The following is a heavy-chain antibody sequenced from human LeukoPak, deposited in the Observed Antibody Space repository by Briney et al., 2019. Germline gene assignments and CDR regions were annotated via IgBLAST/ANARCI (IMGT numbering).Heavy chain of an antibody. CDR1: SGSIGTYY. J-gene: IGHJ2*01. CDR3: ASHDSPNWYFDL. CDR2: IYTSGST. V-gene: IGHV4-4*07. Sequence: PSETLSLTCTVSSGSIGTYYWAWIRQTPGKGLEWIGRIYTSGSTNYNPSLKSRVTMSVDTSKNQFSLKLSSVTAADTAVYYCASHDSPNWYFDLWGRGTLVTVSS. D-gene: IGHD2-15*01.